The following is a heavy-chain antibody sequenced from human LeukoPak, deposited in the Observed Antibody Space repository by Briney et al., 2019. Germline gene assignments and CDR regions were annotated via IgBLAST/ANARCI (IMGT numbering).Heavy chain of an antibody. D-gene: IGHD6-13*01. CDR1: GYTFTTYG. J-gene: IGHJ4*02. CDR3: ARGAPYSSSWWGDYFDY. CDR2: INPNSGGT. V-gene: IGHV1-2*02. Sequence: ASVKVSCKASGYTFTTYGISWVRQAPGQGLEWMGWINPNSGGTNYAQKFQGRVTMTRDTSISTAYMELSRLRSDDTAVYYCARGAPYSSSWWGDYFDYWGQGTLVTVSS.